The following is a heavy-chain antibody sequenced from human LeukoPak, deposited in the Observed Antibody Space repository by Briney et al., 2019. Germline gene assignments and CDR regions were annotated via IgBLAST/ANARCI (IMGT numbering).Heavy chain of an antibody. CDR1: EYTFTGYY. Sequence: ASVKVSCKASEYTFTGYYMHWVRQAPGQGLEWMGWINPNSGGTNYAQKFYARVTMTRDTSISTAYMELSRLRSDDTAVFYCARSPHILTGENFDFWGQGTLVTVSS. CDR3: ARSPHILTGENFDF. D-gene: IGHD3-9*01. CDR2: INPNSGGT. J-gene: IGHJ4*02. V-gene: IGHV1-2*02.